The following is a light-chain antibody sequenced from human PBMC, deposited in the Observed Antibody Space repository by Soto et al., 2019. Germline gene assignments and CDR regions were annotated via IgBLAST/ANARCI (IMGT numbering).Light chain of an antibody. Sequence: DIRLTQSPPTLSSSVGDRVTITCRASQSISYYLAWYQQMPGKDPKLLIYGASSLQSGVPSRFSGSGSGTEFTLTISRLQPDDFATYFCQHHSSYSQTFGQGTKVEIK. CDR3: QHHSSYSQT. J-gene: IGKJ1*01. CDR1: QSISYY. CDR2: GAS. V-gene: IGKV1-5*01.